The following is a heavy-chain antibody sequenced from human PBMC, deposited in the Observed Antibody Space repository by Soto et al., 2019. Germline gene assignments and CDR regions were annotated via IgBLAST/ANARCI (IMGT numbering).Heavy chain of an antibody. CDR1: GGSFSGYY. Sequence: SETLSLTCAVYGGSFSGYYWSWIRQPPGKGLEWIGEINHSGSTNYNPSLKSRVTISVDTSKNQFSLKLSSVTAADTAAYYCARGLGYYGSGSYYYFDYWGQGTLVTVSS. CDR3: ARGLGYYGSGSYYYFDY. V-gene: IGHV4-34*01. J-gene: IGHJ4*02. CDR2: INHSGST. D-gene: IGHD3-10*01.